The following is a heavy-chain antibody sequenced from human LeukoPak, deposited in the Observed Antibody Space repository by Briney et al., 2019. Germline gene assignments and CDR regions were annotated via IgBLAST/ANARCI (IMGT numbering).Heavy chain of an antibody. CDR3: AKDSPIDY. Sequence: SGGSLRLSCAASGFIFSSYAMHWVRQAPGKGLEWVAFIRYDGSNKYYADSVKGRFSISRDNSKNTLFLQMNSLRAEDTAVYYCAKDSPIDYWGQGTLVTVSS. V-gene: IGHV3-30*02. CDR2: IRYDGSNK. CDR1: GFIFSSYA. J-gene: IGHJ4*02.